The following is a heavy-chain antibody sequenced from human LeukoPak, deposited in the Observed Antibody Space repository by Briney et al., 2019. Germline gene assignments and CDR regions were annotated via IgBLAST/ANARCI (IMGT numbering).Heavy chain of an antibody. D-gene: IGHD5-24*01. V-gene: IGHV5-51*01. CDR3: ATHRDGYNPFDY. CDR1: GYSFTSYW. Sequence: GESLKISCKGSGYSFTSYWIGWVRQMPGKGLEWMGLIYPLNSDTRYSPSSQGQVTISADNSISTAYLQWSSLKASDTAMYYCATHRDGYNPFDYWGQGTLVTVSS. J-gene: IGHJ4*02. CDR2: IYPLNSDT.